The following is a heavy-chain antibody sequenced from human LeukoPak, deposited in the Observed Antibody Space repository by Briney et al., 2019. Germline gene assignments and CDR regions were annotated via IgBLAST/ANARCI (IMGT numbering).Heavy chain of an antibody. J-gene: IGHJ4*02. CDR1: GGSISSGGYS. D-gene: IGHD2-2*01. Sequence: SETLSLTCAVSGGSISSGGYSWSWIRQPPGKGLEWIGYIYYSGSTYYNPSLKSRVTISVDTPKNQFSLKLSSVTAADTAVYYCARIRLPLGYCSSTSCYGAFDYWGQGTLVTVSS. CDR3: ARIRLPLGYCSSTSCYGAFDY. CDR2: IYYSGST. V-gene: IGHV4-30-2*03.